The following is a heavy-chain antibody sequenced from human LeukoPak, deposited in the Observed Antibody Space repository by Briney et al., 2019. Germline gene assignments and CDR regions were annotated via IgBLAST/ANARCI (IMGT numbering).Heavy chain of an antibody. V-gene: IGHV3-15*01. J-gene: IGHJ5*02. Sequence: PGGSLRLSCAASGFTFSDAWMSWVRQAPGKGLEWVGRIISKKDGGTTDYAAPVKGRFTVSRDDSKNTLSLQMSSLKIEDTALYYWTSTHYDISTGYYHPPDHWGHGTLVTVSS. D-gene: IGHD3-9*01. CDR1: GFTFSDAW. CDR3: TSTHYDISTGYYHPPDH. CDR2: IISKKDGGTT.